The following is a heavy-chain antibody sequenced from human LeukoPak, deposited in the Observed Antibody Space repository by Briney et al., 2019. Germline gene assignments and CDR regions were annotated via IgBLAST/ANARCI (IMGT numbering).Heavy chain of an antibody. CDR3: AKDRWTFMDTAMVYSY. D-gene: IGHD5-18*01. J-gene: IGHJ4*02. Sequence: PGGSLRLSCAASGFTFSSYAMSWVRQAPGKGLEWVSAISGSGGSTYYAASVKGRFTISRDNSKNTLYLQMNSLRAEDTAVYYCAKDRWTFMDTAMVYSYWGQGTLVTVSS. CDR2: ISGSGGST. V-gene: IGHV3-23*01. CDR1: GFTFSSYA.